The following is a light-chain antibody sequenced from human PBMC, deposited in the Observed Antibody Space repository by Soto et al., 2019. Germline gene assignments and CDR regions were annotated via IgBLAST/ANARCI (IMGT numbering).Light chain of an antibody. CDR3: QQYGSSPRT. CDR1: QSVSSSY. J-gene: IGKJ1*01. V-gene: IGKV3-20*01. Sequence: ENVSTQSPGTLSLSPGERATLSCRASQSVSSSYLAWYQQKPGQAPRLLIYGASSRATGIPDRFSGSGSGTDFTLTISRLEPEDFAVYYCQQYGSSPRTFGQGTKVEIK. CDR2: GAS.